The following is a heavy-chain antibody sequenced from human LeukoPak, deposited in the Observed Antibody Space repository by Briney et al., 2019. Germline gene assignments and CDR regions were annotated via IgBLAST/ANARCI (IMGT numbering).Heavy chain of an antibody. Sequence: SETLSLTCAVYGGSISNYWSWIRQPPGKGLEWIGEINRRGSTNYNPSLKSRVTISVDTSKNQFSLNLNSLTAADTAVYYCARVTAAGGTDDAFDIWGQGTMVSVSS. CDR1: GGSISNY. J-gene: IGHJ3*02. CDR2: INRRGST. V-gene: IGHV4-34*01. CDR3: ARVTAAGGTDDAFDI. D-gene: IGHD6-13*01.